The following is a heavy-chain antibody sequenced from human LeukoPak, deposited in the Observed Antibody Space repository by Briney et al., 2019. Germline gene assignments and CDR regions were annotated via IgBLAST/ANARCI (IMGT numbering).Heavy chain of an antibody. Sequence: ASVKVSCKASGYTSTGYYMHWVRQAPGQGVEWMGWINPNSGGTNYAQKFQGRVTMTRDTSISTAYMELSRLRSDDTAVYYCARVYGRTYSSGYWGQGTLVTVSS. D-gene: IGHD6-19*01. CDR1: GYTSTGYY. J-gene: IGHJ4*02. V-gene: IGHV1-2*02. CDR2: INPNSGGT. CDR3: ARVYGRTYSSGY.